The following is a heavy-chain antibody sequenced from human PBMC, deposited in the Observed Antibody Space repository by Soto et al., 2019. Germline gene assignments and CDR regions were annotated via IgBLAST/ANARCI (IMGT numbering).Heavy chain of an antibody. CDR1: GFTFSGSA. CDR2: IRSKANSYAT. CDR3: TRLGGTVTTDFE. J-gene: IGHJ4*02. D-gene: IGHD4-17*01. V-gene: IGHV3-73*02. Sequence: EVQLVESGGGLVQPGGSLKLSCAASGFTFSGSAMHWARQASGKGLEWVGRIRSKANSYATAYAASVKGRFTISRDDSKNTAYLQMNSLKTEDTAVYYCTRLGGTVTTDFEWGQGTLVTVSS.